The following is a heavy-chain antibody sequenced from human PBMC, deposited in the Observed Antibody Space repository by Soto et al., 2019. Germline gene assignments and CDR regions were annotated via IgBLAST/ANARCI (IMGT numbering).Heavy chain of an antibody. CDR1: GGTFSSYA. CDR3: ARESRYCSGGSCYFLPGIDY. J-gene: IGHJ4*02. CDR2: IIPIFGTA. V-gene: IGHV1-69*12. D-gene: IGHD2-15*01. Sequence: QVQLVQSGAEVKKPGSSVKVSCKASGGTFSSYAISWVRQAPGQGLEWMGGIIPIFGTANYAQKFQGRVTITADEATSTADMELSSLGSEDTAVYYCARESRYCSGGSCYFLPGIDYWGQGTLVTVAS.